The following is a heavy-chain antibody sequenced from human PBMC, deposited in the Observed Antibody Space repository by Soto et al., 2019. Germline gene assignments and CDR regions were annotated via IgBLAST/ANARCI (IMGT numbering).Heavy chain of an antibody. CDR2: IFPSGNT. CDR3: ARDRAVTFGGAIGSDY. V-gene: IGHV4-4*07. CDR1: GASISSYF. J-gene: IGHJ4*02. Sequence: QVQLQESGPGLVKPSETLSLTCTVSGASISSYFWTWIRQPAGKGLEWIGRIFPSGNTNYNPSLKSRVTMSLDTSKNQFSLKLTSVTAADTAVYYCARDRAVTFGGAIGSDYWGQGTLVTVSS. D-gene: IGHD3-16*01.